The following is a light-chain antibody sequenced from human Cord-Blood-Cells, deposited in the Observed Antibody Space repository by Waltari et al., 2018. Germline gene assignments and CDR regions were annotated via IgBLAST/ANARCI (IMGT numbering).Light chain of an antibody. CDR3: QQYGSAPFT. V-gene: IGKV3-20*01. CDR1: QSVSSSY. J-gene: IGKJ3*01. Sequence: EIVLTQSPGTLSLSPGERATLSCRASQSVSSSYLAWYQQKPGQAPRLLINGASSRATGIQDRFSGSGSGTDCTLTISRLEPEDFAVYYCQQYGSAPFTFGPGTKVDIK. CDR2: GAS.